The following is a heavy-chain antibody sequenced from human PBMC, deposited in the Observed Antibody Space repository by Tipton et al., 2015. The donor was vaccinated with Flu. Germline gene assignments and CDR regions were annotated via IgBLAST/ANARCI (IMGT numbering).Heavy chain of an antibody. CDR1: GFTFSKYA. Sequence: SLRLSCAASGFTFSKYAMSWVRQAPGKGLEWVSAIGGGGATTYFADSVKGRFTISRDNIRNTLYLQMNSLGAEDTAIYYCARVIPEFVAGLSYWGQGTLVTVSS. J-gene: IGHJ4*02. V-gene: IGHV3-23*01. D-gene: IGHD6-19*01. CDR3: ARVIPEFVAGLSY. CDR2: IGGGGATT.